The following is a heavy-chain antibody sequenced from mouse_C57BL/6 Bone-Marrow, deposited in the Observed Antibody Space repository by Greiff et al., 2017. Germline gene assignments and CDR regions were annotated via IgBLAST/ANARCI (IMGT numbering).Heavy chain of an antibody. CDR3: VRHYYDYDGYYFDY. Sequence: DVHLVESGGGLVQPKGSLKLSCAASGFSFNTYAMNWVRQAPGKGLEWVARIRSKSNNYATYYADSVKDRFTISRDDSESMLYLQMNNLKTEDTAMYYCVRHYYDYDGYYFDYWGQGTTLTVSS. D-gene: IGHD2-4*01. J-gene: IGHJ2*01. CDR2: IRSKSNNYAT. CDR1: GFSFNTYA. V-gene: IGHV10-1*01.